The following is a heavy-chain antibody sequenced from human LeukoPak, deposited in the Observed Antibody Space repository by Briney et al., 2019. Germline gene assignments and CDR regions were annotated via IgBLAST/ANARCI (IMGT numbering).Heavy chain of an antibody. CDR3: ARPAYYYGSGSRNWFDP. CDR1: GGSFSGYY. J-gene: IGHJ5*02. D-gene: IGHD3-10*01. V-gene: IGHV4-34*01. CDR2: INHSGST. Sequence: SETLSLTCAVYGGSFSGYYWSWIRQPPGKGLEWIGKINHSGSTNYNPSLKSRVTISVDTSKNQFSLKLSSVTAADTAVYYCARPAYYYGSGSRNWFDPWGQGTLVTVSS.